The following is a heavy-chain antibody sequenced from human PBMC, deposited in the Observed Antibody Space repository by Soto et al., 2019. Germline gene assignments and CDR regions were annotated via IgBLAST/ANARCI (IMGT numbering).Heavy chain of an antibody. CDR3: ARDSLYYDFWSGYYHYGMDV. J-gene: IGHJ6*02. CDR2: TYYGSKWYN. D-gene: IGHD3-3*01. V-gene: IGHV6-1*01. Sequence: PSQTLSLTCAISGDSVSSNSAAWNWIRQSPSRGLEWLGRTYYGSKWYNDYAVSVKSRITINPDTSKNQFSLQLNSVTPEDTAVYYCARDSLYYDFWSGYYHYGMDVWGQGTTVTVSS. CDR1: GDSVSSNSAA.